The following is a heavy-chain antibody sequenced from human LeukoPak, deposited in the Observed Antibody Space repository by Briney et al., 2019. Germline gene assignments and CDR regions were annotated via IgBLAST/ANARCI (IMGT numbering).Heavy chain of an antibody. V-gene: IGHV3-53*01. J-gene: IGHJ4*02. Sequence: GGSLRLSCAASGFTVSSNYMSWVRQAPGKGLEWVSVIYSGGGTYYADSVKGRCTISRGNSKNTLYLQMNSLRAEDTAAYYCARDPEYDEYGDFYYFAYWGQGTLVTVYS. CDR3: ARDPEYDEYGDFYYFAY. CDR2: IYSGGGT. CDR1: GFTVSSNY. D-gene: IGHD4-17*01.